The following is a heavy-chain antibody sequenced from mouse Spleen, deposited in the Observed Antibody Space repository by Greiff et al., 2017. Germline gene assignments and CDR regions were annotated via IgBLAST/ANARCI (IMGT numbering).Heavy chain of an antibody. V-gene: IGHV1S81*02. CDR3: ARGYGNRYFDV. D-gene: IGHD2-1*01. Sequence: VKLQESGAELVKPGASVKLSCKASGYTFTSYWMHWVKQRPGQGLEWIGEINPSNGRTNYNEKFKSKATLTVDKSSSTAYMQLSSLTSEDSAVYYCARGYGNRYFDVWGAGTTVTVSS. J-gene: IGHJ1*01. CDR2: INPSNGRT. CDR1: GYTFTSYW.